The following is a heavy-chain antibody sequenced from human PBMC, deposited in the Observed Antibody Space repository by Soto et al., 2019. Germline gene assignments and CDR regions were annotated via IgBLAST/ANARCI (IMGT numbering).Heavy chain of an antibody. CDR3: ARNSREFGYQDGVDV. CDR2: ISYNGDNQ. V-gene: IGHV3-30*03. D-gene: IGHD3-16*02. Sequence: QEQLVESGGDVVQPGRSLRLSCAAAGFTFNSYNMHWVRQSPGKGPEWVAVISYNGDNQNYLDSVKGRFTISRDNPNKRLYLEMNSLSHEDTAVYVCARNSREFGYQDGVDVWGQGTTVIVSS. CDR1: GFTFNSYN. J-gene: IGHJ6*02.